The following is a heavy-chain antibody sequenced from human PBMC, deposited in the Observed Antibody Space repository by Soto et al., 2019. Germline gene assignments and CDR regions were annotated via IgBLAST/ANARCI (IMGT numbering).Heavy chain of an antibody. CDR2: IYYTGST. J-gene: IGHJ6*02. V-gene: IGHV4-61*03. CDR1: GVSVTSGRYY. D-gene: IGHD6-19*01. CDR3: ATGLGNQLYYYYGIDV. Sequence: PXGTLSLTFTVSGVSVTSGRYYGNWIRQPPGKGLEWIAYIYYTGSTNYNPSLKSRVTISEDTSKSHFSLKLNSVTAADTAVYYRATGLGNQLYYYYGIDVCGQRTAVTVSS.